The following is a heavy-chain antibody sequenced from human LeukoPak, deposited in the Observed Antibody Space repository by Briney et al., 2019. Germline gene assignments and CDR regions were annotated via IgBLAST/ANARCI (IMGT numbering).Heavy chain of an antibody. Sequence: GGSLRLSCAASGFTVSSNYMSWVRQAPGKGLEWVSFIYSGGSTHYADSVKGRFTISRDNSKNTLYLQMNSLRAEDTAVYYCARDRSVAAAGAFDIWGQGTMVTVSS. CDR1: GFTVSSNY. D-gene: IGHD6-13*01. J-gene: IGHJ3*02. CDR3: ARDRSVAAAGAFDI. CDR2: IYSGGST. V-gene: IGHV3-66*01.